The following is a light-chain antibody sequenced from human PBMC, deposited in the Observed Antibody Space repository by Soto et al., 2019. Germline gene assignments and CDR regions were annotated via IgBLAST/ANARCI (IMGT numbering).Light chain of an antibody. J-gene: IGKJ2*01. CDR1: QSLLHSNGYNY. V-gene: IGKV2-28*01. CDR2: LGS. Sequence: DIVMTQSPLSLPVTPGEPASISCRSSQSLLHSNGYNYLDWYLQKPGQSPQLLIYLGSNRASGVPDRFSGSGLVTDFTLKISRVEAEDVGVYYCMQALQTPYTFGQGTKLEIK. CDR3: MQALQTPYT.